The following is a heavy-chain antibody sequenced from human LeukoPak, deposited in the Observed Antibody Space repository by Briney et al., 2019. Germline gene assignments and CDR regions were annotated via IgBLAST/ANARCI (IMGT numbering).Heavy chain of an antibody. J-gene: IGHJ1*01. CDR2: VSPHSGST. D-gene: IGHD5-18*01. CDR1: GYTFTDYY. Sequence: GASVKVSCKASGYTFTDYYIHWVRQAPGRGLEWMGIVSPHSGSTNYAQKFQGRVTMTRDTSTSTVYMDLSSLRSEDTAVYYCARVESRSGYSYGRSAEYFQHWGQGTLVTVSS. V-gene: IGHV1-46*01. CDR3: ARVESRSGYSYGRSAEYFQH.